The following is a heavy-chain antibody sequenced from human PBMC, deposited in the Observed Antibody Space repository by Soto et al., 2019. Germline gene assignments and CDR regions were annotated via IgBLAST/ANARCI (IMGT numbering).Heavy chain of an antibody. V-gene: IGHV4-4*02. CDR3: ASTRDYWYFDL. J-gene: IGHJ2*01. Sequence: QVQLQESGPGLVKPSGTLSLTCAVSGGSISNSNWWSWVRQPPGKGLEWIGEIYHSGSTNYNPSLKNRLNMSVNKSMNHYSLRVTSVTAADTAVYYCASTRDYWYFDLWGRGTLVTVSS. D-gene: IGHD2-2*01. CDR2: IYHSGST. CDR1: GGSISNSNW.